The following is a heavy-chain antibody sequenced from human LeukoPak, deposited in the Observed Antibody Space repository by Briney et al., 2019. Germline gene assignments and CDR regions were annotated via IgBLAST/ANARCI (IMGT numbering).Heavy chain of an antibody. CDR1: GYTFTIYA. CDR3: ARVRQLADYYDY. Sequence: ASVTVSFTSSGYTFTIYAMHWVRQAPGQRLEWMGWINAGNGNTKYSQKFQGRVTITRDTSASTAYMELSSLRSEDTAVYYCARVRQLADYYDYWGQGTLVTVSS. V-gene: IGHV1-3*01. CDR2: INAGNGNT. D-gene: IGHD6-13*01. J-gene: IGHJ4*02.